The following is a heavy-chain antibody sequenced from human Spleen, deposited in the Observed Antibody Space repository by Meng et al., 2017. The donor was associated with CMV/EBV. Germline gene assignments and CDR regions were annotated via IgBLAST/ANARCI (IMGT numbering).Heavy chain of an antibody. CDR2: ISYNGNS. CDR3: ARSGRFNY. J-gene: IGHJ4*02. D-gene: IGHD1-14*01. Sequence: QEQLQEPGPGLVQPSHTLSLTGTVSGGSINSGDYYWSWIRQPPGKGLEWIGYISYNGNSYYNSSLKSRVTISVDTSKNQFSLKLSSVTAADTAVYYCARSGRFNYWGQGTLVTVSS. CDR1: GGSINSGDYY. V-gene: IGHV4-30-4*08.